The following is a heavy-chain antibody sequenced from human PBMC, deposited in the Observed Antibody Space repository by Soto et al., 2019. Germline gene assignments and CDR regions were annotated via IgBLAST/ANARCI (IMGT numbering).Heavy chain of an antibody. Sequence: GXSVKVSCKASGYTFTSYGISWVRQAPGQGLEWMGWISAYNGNTNYAQKLQGRVTMTTDTSTSTAYMELRSLRSDDTAVYYCARDAYSSSWLDYYYYGMDVWGQGTTVTVSS. V-gene: IGHV1-18*04. CDR3: ARDAYSSSWLDYYYYGMDV. CDR2: ISAYNGNT. J-gene: IGHJ6*02. D-gene: IGHD6-13*01. CDR1: GYTFTSYG.